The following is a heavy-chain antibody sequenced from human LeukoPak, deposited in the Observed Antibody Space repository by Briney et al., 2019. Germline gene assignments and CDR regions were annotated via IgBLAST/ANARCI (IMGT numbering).Heavy chain of an antibody. V-gene: IGHV3-23*01. CDR3: AKTGAVIIVYYFDY. CDR2: ISGSGGST. J-gene: IGHJ4*02. Sequence: GGTLRLSCAASGFTFSTFGMSWVRQAPGKGLEWVSAISGSGGSTYYADSVKGRFTISRDNSKNTLYLQMNSQRAEDTAVYYCAKTGAVIIVYYFDYWGQGTLVTVSS. CDR1: GFTFSTFG. D-gene: IGHD3-10*01.